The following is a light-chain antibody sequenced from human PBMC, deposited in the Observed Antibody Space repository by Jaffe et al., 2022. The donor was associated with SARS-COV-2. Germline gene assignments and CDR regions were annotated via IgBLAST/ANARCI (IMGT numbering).Light chain of an antibody. V-gene: IGLV2-14*03. CDR1: SSDVGGYNY. CDR3: SSYTGSSTLYV. CDR2: DVS. J-gene: IGLJ1*01. Sequence: QSALTQPASVSGSPGQSITISCTGTSSDVGGYNYVSWYQQHPGKAPKLMIYDVSNRPSGVSNRFSGSKSGNTASLTISGLQADDEADYYCSSYTGSSTLYVFGIGTKVTVL.